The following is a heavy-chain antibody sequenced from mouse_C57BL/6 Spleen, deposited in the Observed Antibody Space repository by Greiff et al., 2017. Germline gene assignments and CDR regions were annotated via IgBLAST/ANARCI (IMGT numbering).Heavy chain of an antibody. V-gene: IGHV1-47*01. J-gene: IGHJ2*01. CDR2: FHPYNDDT. CDR1: GYTFTTYP. D-gene: IGHD2-4*01. Sequence: VQLQPSGAELVKPGASVKMSCKASGYTFTTYPIEWMKQNHGKSLEWIGNFHPYNDDTKYNEKFKGKATLTVEKSSSTVYLELSRLTSDDSAVYYCARGYYDYDDGYYFDYWGQGTTLTVSS. CDR3: ARGYYDYDDGYYFDY.